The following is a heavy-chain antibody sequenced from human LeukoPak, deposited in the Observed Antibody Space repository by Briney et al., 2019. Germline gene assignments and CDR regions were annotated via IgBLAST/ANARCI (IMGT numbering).Heavy chain of an antibody. CDR2: ISWNSGSI. CDR3: AKEGFDY. Sequence: GRSLRLSCAASGFTFDDYAMHWVRQAPGKGLEWVSGISWNSGSIGYADPVKGRFTISRDNAKNSLYLQMNSLRAEDTALYYCAKEGFDYWGQGTLVTVSS. V-gene: IGHV3-9*01. CDR1: GFTFDDYA. J-gene: IGHJ4*02.